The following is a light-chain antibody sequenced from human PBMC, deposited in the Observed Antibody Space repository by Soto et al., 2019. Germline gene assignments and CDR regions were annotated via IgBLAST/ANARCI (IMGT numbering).Light chain of an antibody. V-gene: IGKV1-9*01. CDR2: AAS. J-gene: IGKJ4*01. Sequence: GDRVTITCRASQDISSYLAWYRQKAGKAPELLIEAASTLQSGVPSRFSGSGSGPDFALTISSLQPEDFATYYCQQLKKYPLSFGGGTKVEIK. CDR3: QQLKKYPLS. CDR1: QDISSY.